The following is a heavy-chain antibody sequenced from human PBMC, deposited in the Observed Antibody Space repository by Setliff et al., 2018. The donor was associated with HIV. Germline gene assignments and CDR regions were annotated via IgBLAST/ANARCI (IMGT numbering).Heavy chain of an antibody. CDR1: GDAISDNNW. CDR2: IYQSGDS. V-gene: IGHV4-4*02. J-gene: IGHJ4*02. D-gene: IGHD3-10*01. Sequence: SETLSLTCAASGDAISDNNWWGWVRQPPGKGLEWIGQIYQSGDSNYNPSLKSRLTISLDKSKNEFSLKLSSVTAADTAIYFCTNSGRKIYYNTATYYHFDYWGRGILVTVSS. CDR3: TNSGRKIYYNTATYYHFDY.